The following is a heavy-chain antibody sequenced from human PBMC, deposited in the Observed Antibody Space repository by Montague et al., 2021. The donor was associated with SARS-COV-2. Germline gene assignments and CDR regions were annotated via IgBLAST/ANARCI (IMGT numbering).Heavy chain of an antibody. CDR3: TTYASGSHAY. CDR1: GFTVTDTY. Sequence: SLRLSCAASGFTVTDTYMTWVRQAPGKGLEWVGRIESKIVGGTIDYAAPVKDRFTISRDDSRNTLYLQMDSLKTDDTAVYYCTTYASGSHAYWGQGTLVTVSS. D-gene: IGHD1-26*01. CDR2: IESKIVGGTI. V-gene: IGHV3-15*04. J-gene: IGHJ4*02.